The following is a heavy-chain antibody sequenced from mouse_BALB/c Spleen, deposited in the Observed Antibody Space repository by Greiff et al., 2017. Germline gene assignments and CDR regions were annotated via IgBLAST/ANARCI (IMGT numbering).Heavy chain of an antibody. CDR2: ISYDGSN. CDR3: ARGVRGY. J-gene: IGHJ4*01. V-gene: IGHV3-6*02. CDR1: GYSITSGYY. D-gene: IGHD2-14*01. Sequence: ESGPGLVKPSQSLSLTCSVTGYSITSGYYWNWIRQFPGNKLEWMGYISYDGSNNYNPSLKNRISITRDTSKNQFFLKLNSVTTEDTATYYCARGVRGYWGQGTSVTVSS.